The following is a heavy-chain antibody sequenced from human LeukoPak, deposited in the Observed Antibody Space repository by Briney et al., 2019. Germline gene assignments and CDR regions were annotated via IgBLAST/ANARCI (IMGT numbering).Heavy chain of an antibody. D-gene: IGHD3/OR15-3a*01. CDR2: ISSGSIT. Sequence: GGSLRLSCAASGFTFSSYAMSWVRQAPGKGLEWVSVISSGSITYYADSVKGRSTISRDNSKNTLYLQMNSLRAEDTAVYYCARDRGSGGLASYYMDVWGKGTTVTVSS. CDR1: GFTFSSYA. CDR3: ARDRGSGGLASYYMDV. V-gene: IGHV3-23*01. J-gene: IGHJ6*03.